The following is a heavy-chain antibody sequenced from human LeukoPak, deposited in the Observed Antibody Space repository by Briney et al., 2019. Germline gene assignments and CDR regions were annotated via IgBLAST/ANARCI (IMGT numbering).Heavy chain of an antibody. J-gene: IGHJ4*02. V-gene: IGHV3-7*01. Sequence: GGSLRLSCAASGFTFSNYWMSWVRQAPGKGLEWVANIKQDGSEKFYVDSVKGRFTISRDNSKNTLYLQMNSLRAEDTAVYYCARVGDYGDYGNYWGQGTLVTVSS. CDR1: GFTFSNYW. D-gene: IGHD4-17*01. CDR2: IKQDGSEK. CDR3: ARVGDYGDYGNY.